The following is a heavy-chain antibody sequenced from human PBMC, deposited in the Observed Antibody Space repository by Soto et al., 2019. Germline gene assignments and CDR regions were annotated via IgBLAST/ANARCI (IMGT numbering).Heavy chain of an antibody. CDR2: INPSGGTT. Sequence: ASVKVSCKASGYTFTTYYMHWVRQAPGQGLEWKGIINPSGGTTSYVQKFQGRVTMTRDTSTSTVYMELSSLRSEDTAVYYCARDPERELLMALDYWGQGTLVTVSS. V-gene: IGHV1-46*01. D-gene: IGHD2-8*01. J-gene: IGHJ4*02. CDR1: GYTFTTYY. CDR3: ARDPERELLMALDY.